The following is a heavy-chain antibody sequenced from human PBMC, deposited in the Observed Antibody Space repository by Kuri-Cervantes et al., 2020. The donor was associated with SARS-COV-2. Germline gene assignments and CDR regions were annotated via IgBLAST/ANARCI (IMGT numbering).Heavy chain of an antibody. CDR3: AREGASSSWVFFDY. V-gene: IGHV4-59*01. Sequence: SETLSLTCTFSGSSISNFYWNWIRQSPGNGLEWIGYIYYTGNTDYNPSLKSRVTISVDTSKNQFSLKLSSVTAADTAVYYCAREGASSSWVFFDYWGQGTLVTVSS. J-gene: IGHJ4*02. D-gene: IGHD6-13*01. CDR2: IYYTGNT. CDR1: GSSISNFY.